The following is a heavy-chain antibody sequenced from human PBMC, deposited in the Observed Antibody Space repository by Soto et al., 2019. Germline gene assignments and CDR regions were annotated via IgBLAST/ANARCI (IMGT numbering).Heavy chain of an antibody. CDR1: GGTFSSYA. V-gene: IGHV1-69*01. Sequence: QVQLVQSGAEVKKPGSSVKVSCKASGGTFSSYAISWVRQAPGQGLEWMGGIIPIFGTANYAQKFQGRVTITADESTSTAYMELSSLRSEDTAVYYCARERGGDSRWYVSASNWFDPWGQGTLVTVSS. CDR2: IIPIFGTA. CDR3: ARERGGDSRWYVSASNWFDP. D-gene: IGHD6-13*01. J-gene: IGHJ5*02.